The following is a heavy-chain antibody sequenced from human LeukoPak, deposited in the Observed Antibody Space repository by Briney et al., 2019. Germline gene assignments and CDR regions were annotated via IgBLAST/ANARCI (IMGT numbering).Heavy chain of an antibody. J-gene: IGHJ5*02. Sequence: ASVKVSCKASGGTFSSYAISWVRQAPGQGLEWMGGIIPIFGTANYAQKFQGRVTITADGSTSTAYMELSSLRSEDTAVYYCATNVFTNYDILTGYSPWGQGTLVTVSS. V-gene: IGHV1-69*13. CDR3: ATNVFTNYDILTGYSP. D-gene: IGHD3-9*01. CDR2: IIPIFGTA. CDR1: GGTFSSYA.